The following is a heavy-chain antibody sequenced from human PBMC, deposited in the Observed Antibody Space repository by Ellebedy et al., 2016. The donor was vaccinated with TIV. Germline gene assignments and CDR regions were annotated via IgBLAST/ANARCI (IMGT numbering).Heavy chain of an antibody. Sequence: GESLKISCAASGFTVSSNYMSWVRQAPGKGLEWVSVIYSGGSTYYADSVKGRFTISRDNSKNTLYLQMNSLRAEDTAVYYCASSLLDPWIQLSYEDYYYYYGMDVWGQGTTVTVSS. D-gene: IGHD5-18*01. CDR3: ASSLLDPWIQLSYEDYYYYYGMDV. CDR1: GFTVSSNY. V-gene: IGHV3-53*01. J-gene: IGHJ6*02. CDR2: IYSGGST.